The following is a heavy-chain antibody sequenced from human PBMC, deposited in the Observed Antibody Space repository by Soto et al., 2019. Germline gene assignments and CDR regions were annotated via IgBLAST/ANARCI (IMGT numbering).Heavy chain of an antibody. Sequence: QPGGSLRLSCEASGFTFSRDEMNWVRQAPGKGLEWIAYIQNHGYSTHYADSVKGRFTISRDNAKNTLYLQMSSLTAEDTAIYYCARGYDAGCHFGYWGQGVLVTVSS. J-gene: IGHJ4*02. V-gene: IGHV3-48*03. CDR1: GFTFSRDE. D-gene: IGHD1-20*01. CDR3: ARGYDAGCHFGY. CDR2: IQNHGYST.